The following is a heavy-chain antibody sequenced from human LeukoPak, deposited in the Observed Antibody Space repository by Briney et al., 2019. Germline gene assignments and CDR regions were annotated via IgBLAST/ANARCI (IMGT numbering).Heavy chain of an antibody. CDR3: TGVDYY. CDR1: AFNFRNNW. J-gene: IGHJ4*02. Sequence: GGSLRLSCTGSAFNFRNNWMHWVHQVPGKGLEWVSCINDFGNFITYADSVKGRFTISRDNAKNTLFLQMNSLRVEDTAIYYCTGVDYYWGQGIPVTVSS. CDR2: INDFGNFI. V-gene: IGHV3-74*03.